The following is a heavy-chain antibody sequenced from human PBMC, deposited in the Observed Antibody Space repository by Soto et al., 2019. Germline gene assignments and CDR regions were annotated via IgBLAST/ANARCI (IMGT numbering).Heavy chain of an antibody. D-gene: IGHD5-12*01. Sequence: QVQLVQSGAEVKKPGSSVKVSCKASGGTFSSYAISWVRQAPGQGLEWMGGIIPIFGTANYAQKFQGRVTISADKSTSEDYMEMSSLRSEDTAVYYCALGGDGYNYVYHYGMDVWGQGTTVTVSS. V-gene: IGHV1-69*06. J-gene: IGHJ6*02. CDR1: GGTFSSYA. CDR3: ALGGDGYNYVYHYGMDV. CDR2: IIPIFGTA.